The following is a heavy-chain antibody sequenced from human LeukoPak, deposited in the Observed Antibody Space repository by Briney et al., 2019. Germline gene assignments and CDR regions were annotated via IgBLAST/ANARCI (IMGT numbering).Heavy chain of an antibody. CDR1: GFAFSSYW. J-gene: IGHJ4*02. CDR3: ATGYSGNGVGY. D-gene: IGHD5-12*01. Sequence: GGSLRLSCAASGFAFSSYWMHWVRQPPGKGLVWVSRITTDGSSTTYADSVKGRFTVSRDNAKNTLYLQMNSLRAEDTAVYYCATGYSGNGVGYWGQGTLVTVSS. CDR2: ITTDGSST. V-gene: IGHV3-74*01.